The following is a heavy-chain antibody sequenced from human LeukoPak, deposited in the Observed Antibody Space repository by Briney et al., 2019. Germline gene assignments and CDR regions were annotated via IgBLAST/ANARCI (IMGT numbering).Heavy chain of an antibody. CDR1: GVSFSTSH. Sequence: SETLSLTCTVSGVSFSTSHWNWIRQRPGKGLEWIGCLSYTGKTDYNPSLKSRVSISLGSSNNHFSLKLTSVTAADTAVYYCSEGYFEPFDHWGQGILVTVSS. D-gene: IGHD2/OR15-2a*01. CDR3: SEGYFEPFDH. V-gene: IGHV4-59*01. J-gene: IGHJ4*02. CDR2: LSYTGKT.